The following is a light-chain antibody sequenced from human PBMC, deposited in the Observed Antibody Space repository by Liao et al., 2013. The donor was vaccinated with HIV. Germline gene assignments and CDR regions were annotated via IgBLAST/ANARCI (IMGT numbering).Light chain of an antibody. CDR1: NIGSKS. Sequence: SYELTQPPSMSVAPRETARITCGGNNIGSKSVHWYQQKPGQAPVLVIYYDNDRPSGIPDRFSGFISGNTATLTISRVGAGDEADYYCQVWDGNSAVFGGGTKLTVL. V-gene: IGLV3-21*04. CDR3: QVWDGNSAV. CDR2: YDN. J-gene: IGLJ3*02.